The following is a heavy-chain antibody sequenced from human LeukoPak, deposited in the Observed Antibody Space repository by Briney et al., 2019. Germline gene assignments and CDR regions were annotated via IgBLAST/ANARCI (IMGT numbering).Heavy chain of an antibody. CDR1: GFTFSSYG. Sequence: GRSLRLSCAASGFTFSSYGMHWVRQAPGKGLEWVAVISYDGSSKYYADSVKGRFTISRDNSKNTLYLQMNSLRAEDTAVYYCAKDSGGGSTTPKNYYYYGMDVWGQGTTVTVSS. D-gene: IGHD6-25*01. CDR2: ISYDGSSK. J-gene: IGHJ6*02. CDR3: AKDSGGGSTTPKNYYYYGMDV. V-gene: IGHV3-30*18.